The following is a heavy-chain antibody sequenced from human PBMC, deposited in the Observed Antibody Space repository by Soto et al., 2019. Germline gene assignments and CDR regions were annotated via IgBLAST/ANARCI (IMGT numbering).Heavy chain of an antibody. V-gene: IGHV1-2*02. CDR3: ARSVSFVAPRPDY. CDR2: INPNNGDT. Sequence: ASVKVSCKASGYTFTDYYIHWVRQAPGQGLEWMGWINPNNGDTNYAQKFQGRVTVTSDTSISTVYMEVRRLRSDDTSVYYCARSVSFVAPRPDYWGQGTLVTVSS. D-gene: IGHD6-6*01. CDR1: GYTFTDYY. J-gene: IGHJ4*01.